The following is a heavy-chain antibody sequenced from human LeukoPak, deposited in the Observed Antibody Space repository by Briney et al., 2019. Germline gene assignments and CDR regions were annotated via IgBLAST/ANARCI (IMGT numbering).Heavy chain of an antibody. V-gene: IGHV3-23*01. CDR3: AKDFVVVPGNVNYFDY. D-gene: IGHD2-21*02. CDR2: ISGSGDNT. Sequence: GGSLRLSCAASGFTFSNYAMSWVRQAPGKGLEWVSAISGSGDNTYYADSVKGRFTVSRDNSKDTLYVQMKSLRAEDTAVYYCAKDFVVVPGNVNYFDYWGQGTLVTVSS. J-gene: IGHJ4*02. CDR1: GFTFSNYA.